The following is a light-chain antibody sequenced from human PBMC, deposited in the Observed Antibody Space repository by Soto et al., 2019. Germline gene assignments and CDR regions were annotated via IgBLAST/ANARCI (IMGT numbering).Light chain of an antibody. Sequence: SVLTQPPSASGTPGQRVTISCSGSRASIGSNTVTWYQHLPGAAPKLLVYNNNQRPSGVPDRFSGSKSDTSASLAISGLQFEDEAVYYCAAWDDSLSGPVFGGGTKLTVL. J-gene: IGLJ3*02. CDR2: NNN. CDR1: RASIGSNT. V-gene: IGLV1-44*01. CDR3: AAWDDSLSGPV.